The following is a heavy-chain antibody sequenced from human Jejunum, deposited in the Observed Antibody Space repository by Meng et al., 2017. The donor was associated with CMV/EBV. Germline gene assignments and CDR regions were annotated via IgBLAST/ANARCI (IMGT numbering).Heavy chain of an antibody. J-gene: IGHJ6*02. D-gene: IGHD3-3*01. CDR2: INHSGST. CDR1: GGSFSGYY. V-gene: IGHV4-34*01. Sequence: CAVYGGSFSGYYWSWIRQPPGKGLEWIGEINHSGSTNYNPSLKSRVTISVDTSKNQFSLKLSSVTAADTAVYYCARASIYYYHVDVWGPGTTVTVSS. CDR3: ARASIYYYHVDV.